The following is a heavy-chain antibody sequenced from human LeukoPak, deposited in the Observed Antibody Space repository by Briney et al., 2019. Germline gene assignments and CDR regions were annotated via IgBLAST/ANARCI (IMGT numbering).Heavy chain of an antibody. CDR1: GYTFTGYY. Sequence: ASVKVSCKASGYTFTGYYMHWVRQAPGQGLEWMGWINPNSGGTNYAQKFQGRVTMTRDTSISTAYMELSRLRSDDTAVYYCARDVGSGSYYKGGGNWFDPWGQGTLVTVSP. CDR3: ARDVGSGSYYKGGGNWFDP. D-gene: IGHD3-10*01. CDR2: INPNSGGT. J-gene: IGHJ5*02. V-gene: IGHV1-2*02.